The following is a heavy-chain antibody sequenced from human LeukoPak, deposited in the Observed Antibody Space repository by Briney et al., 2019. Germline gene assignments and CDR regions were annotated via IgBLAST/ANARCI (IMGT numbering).Heavy chain of an antibody. CDR2: IKQDGSEK. CDR1: GFTFSSYW. J-gene: IGHJ4*02. Sequence: GGSLRLSCAASGFTFSSYWMSWVRQAPGKGLEWVANIKQDGSEKYYVDSVKGRFTISRDNAKNTLYLQMNSLRAEDTAVYYCAREGGSSWYLFDYWGQGTLVTVSS. V-gene: IGHV3-7*01. CDR3: AREGGSSWYLFDY. D-gene: IGHD6-13*01.